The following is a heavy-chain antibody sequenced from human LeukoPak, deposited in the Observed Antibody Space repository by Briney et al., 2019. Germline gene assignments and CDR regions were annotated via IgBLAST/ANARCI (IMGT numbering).Heavy chain of an antibody. D-gene: IGHD3-3*01. V-gene: IGHV4-59*08. CDR1: GGSISSYY. CDR3: ARAYYDFWSGPRGYYYYGMDV. J-gene: IGHJ6*02. Sequence: SETLSLTCTVSGGSISSYYWGWIRQPPGKGLEWIGYIYYSGSTNYNPSLKSRVTISVDTSKNQFSLKLSTVTAADTAVYYCARAYYDFWSGPRGYYYYGMDVWGQGTTVTVSS. CDR2: IYYSGST.